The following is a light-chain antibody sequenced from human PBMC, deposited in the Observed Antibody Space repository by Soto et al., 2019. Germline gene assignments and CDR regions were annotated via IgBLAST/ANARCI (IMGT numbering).Light chain of an antibody. CDR2: GAS. V-gene: IGKV3-20*01. Sequence: EIVLTQSPGTLSLSPGERATLSCRASQSVSNNYLAWYQQKPGQAPRLLIYGASSRATGIPDRFSGSGSGTEFTLTISRLEPKDFAVFYCQQYGGSPRTFGQGTRVEIK. CDR3: QQYGGSPRT. CDR1: QSVSNNY. J-gene: IGKJ1*01.